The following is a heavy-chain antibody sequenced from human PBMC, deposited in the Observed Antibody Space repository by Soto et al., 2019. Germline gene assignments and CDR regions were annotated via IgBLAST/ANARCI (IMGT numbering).Heavy chain of an antibody. CDR3: LLDRDWAFDI. CDR1: GVTFNTYA. CDR2: AGTSRKYI. Sequence: GGSLRLSWAASGVTFNTYAMSWIRQAPGKGLEWISYAGTSRKYIFYSDSVRGRFTISRDDAKNPVYLQLNSLRDEDTALYYCLLDRDWAFDIWGQGT. J-gene: IGHJ3*02. V-gene: IGHV3-48*02. D-gene: IGHD2-21*01.